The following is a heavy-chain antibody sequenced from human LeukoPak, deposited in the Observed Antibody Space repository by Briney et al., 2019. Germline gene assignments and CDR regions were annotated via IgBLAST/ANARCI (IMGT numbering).Heavy chain of an antibody. V-gene: IGHV3-9*03. D-gene: IGHD3-16*01. CDR1: GFTFDDYA. Sequence: TGRSLRLSCAASGFTFDDYAMHWVRQAPGKGLEWVSGISWNSGSIGYADSVKGRFTISRDNAKNSLYLQMNSLRAEDMALYYCAMLGGDFDYWGQGTLVTVSS. CDR3: AMLGGDFDY. CDR2: ISWNSGSI. J-gene: IGHJ4*02.